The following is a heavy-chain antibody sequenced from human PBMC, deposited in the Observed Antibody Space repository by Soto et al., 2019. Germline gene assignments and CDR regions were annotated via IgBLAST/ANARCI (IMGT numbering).Heavy chain of an antibody. J-gene: IGHJ4*02. CDR3: AGHYYDSSGYYGQNFDY. D-gene: IGHD3-22*01. V-gene: IGHV1-69*01. CDR2: IIPIFGTA. Sequence: QVQLVQSGAEVKKPGSSVKVSCKASGGTFSSYAISWVRQAPGQRLEWMGGIIPIFGTANYAQKFQGRVTITADESTSTAYMELSSLRSEDTAVYYCAGHYYDSSGYYGQNFDYWGQGTLVTVSS. CDR1: GGTFSSYA.